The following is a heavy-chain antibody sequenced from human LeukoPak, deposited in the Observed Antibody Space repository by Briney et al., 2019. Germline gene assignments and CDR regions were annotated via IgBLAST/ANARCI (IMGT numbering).Heavy chain of an antibody. J-gene: IGHJ4*02. Sequence: ASVKVSCTASGYTFTIYYIHWVRQAPEQGLEWMAIINPSGGGTTYAQKFQGRVTMTRDTSTSTVFMELSSLRSEDTAVYYCTRDAAPSAKYYFDFWGQGTLVTVSS. V-gene: IGHV1-46*01. CDR1: GYTFTIYY. CDR2: INPSGGGT. CDR3: TRDAAPSAKYYFDF. D-gene: IGHD2-15*01.